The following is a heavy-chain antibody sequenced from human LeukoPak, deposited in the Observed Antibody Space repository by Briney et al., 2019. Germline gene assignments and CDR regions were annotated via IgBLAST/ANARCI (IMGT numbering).Heavy chain of an antibody. V-gene: IGHV3-43*02. Sequence: GGSLRLSCAASGFTFDEYGRHWVRQAPGKGLEWVSLISGDGGSTFYADSVNGRFTISRDNSKNSLYLQMNRLRTEDTALYYCAKDQWQAGGFDYWGQGTLVTVSS. CDR2: ISGDGGST. CDR3: AKDQWQAGGFDY. J-gene: IGHJ4*02. CDR1: GFTFDEYG. D-gene: IGHD6-19*01.